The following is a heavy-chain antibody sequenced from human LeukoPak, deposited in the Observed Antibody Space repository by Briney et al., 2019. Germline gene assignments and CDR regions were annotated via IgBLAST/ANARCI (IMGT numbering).Heavy chain of an antibody. CDR2: INTDGSST. CDR1: GFTFSSYW. CDR3: TKDISVTATWYFDL. Sequence: GSLRLSCAASGFTFSSYWMSWVRQAPGKGLVWVSRINTDGSSTSYADSVKGRFTISRDNAKNTLYLQMNSLRAEDTAVYFCTKDISVTATWYFDLWGRGTLVTVSS. V-gene: IGHV3-74*01. D-gene: IGHD2-21*02. J-gene: IGHJ2*01.